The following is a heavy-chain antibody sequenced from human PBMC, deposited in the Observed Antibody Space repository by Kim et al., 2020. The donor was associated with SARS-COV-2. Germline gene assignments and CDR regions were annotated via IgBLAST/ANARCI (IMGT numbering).Heavy chain of an antibody. J-gene: IGHJ3*02. CDR3: ARVGTGGYYDSSGHARYGAFDI. Sequence: SETLSLTCTVSGYSISSGYYWGWIRQPPGKGLEWIGSIYHSGSTYYNPSLKSRVTISVDTSKNQFSLKLSSVTAADTAVYYCARVGTGGYYDSSGHARYGAFDIWGQGTMVTVSS. V-gene: IGHV4-38-2*02. D-gene: IGHD3-22*01. CDR1: GYSISSGYY. CDR2: IYHSGST.